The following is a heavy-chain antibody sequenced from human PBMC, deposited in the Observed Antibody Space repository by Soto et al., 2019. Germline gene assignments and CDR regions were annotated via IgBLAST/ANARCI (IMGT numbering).Heavy chain of an antibody. CDR1: GFTFSSYA. CDR2: IHGSGGST. D-gene: IGHD4-17*01. CDR3: ARGKDRATVTTFDY. V-gene: IGHV3-23*01. J-gene: IGHJ4*02. Sequence: EVQLLESGGGLVQRGGSLRLSCAASGFTFSSYAMNWVRQALGKGLEWVSVIHGSGGSTYYADSVKGRFTISRDNSKNTVELKMNSLRSEDTAVYYCARGKDRATVTTFDYWGQGTLVTVSS.